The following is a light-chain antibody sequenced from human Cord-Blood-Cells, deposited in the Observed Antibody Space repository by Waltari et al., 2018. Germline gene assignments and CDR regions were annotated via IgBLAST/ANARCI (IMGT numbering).Light chain of an antibody. CDR2: DAS. J-gene: IGKJ4*01. Sequence: AIQLTQSPSSLSASVGARATITCRSSHGISSASAWYQQKTGKAPKLLIYDASSLESGVPSRFSSSGSGTDFTLTISSLQPEDFATYYCQQFNSYPLTFGGGTKVEIK. V-gene: IGKV1-13*02. CDR3: QQFNSYPLT. CDR1: HGISSA.